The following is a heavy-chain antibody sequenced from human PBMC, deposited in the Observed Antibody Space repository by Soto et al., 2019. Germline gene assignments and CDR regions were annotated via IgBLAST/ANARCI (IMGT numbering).Heavy chain of an antibody. CDR3: AKALRFTFTTGYYMEV. V-gene: IGHV3-23*01. J-gene: IGHJ6*03. CDR1: GFTVSSYA. Sequence: EVQLLESGGGLVQPGGSLRLSCAASGFTVSSYAMSWVRQAPGKGLEWVSVISGSGSTYSADSVKGRFTISRDSSKNTVYLQMNSLRAEDTAVYYCAKALRFTFTTGYYMEVWGRGTTVTVSS. CDR2: ISGSGST. D-gene: IGHD3-16*01.